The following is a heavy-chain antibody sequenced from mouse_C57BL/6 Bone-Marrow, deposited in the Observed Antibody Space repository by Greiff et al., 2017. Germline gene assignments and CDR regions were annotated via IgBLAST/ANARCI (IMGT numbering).Heavy chain of an antibody. CDR2: ISSGSSTI. D-gene: IGHD2-5*01. J-gene: IGHJ1*03. Sequence: DVMLVESGGGLVKPGGSLKLSCAASGFTFSDYGMHWVRQAPETGLEWVAYISSGSSTIYYADTVNGRFNISRDNAKNTLFLQMTSLRSEDTAMFYCARDSNYVCWYFDVWGTGTTVTVSS. CDR3: ARDSNYVCWYFDV. V-gene: IGHV5-17*01. CDR1: GFTFSDYG.